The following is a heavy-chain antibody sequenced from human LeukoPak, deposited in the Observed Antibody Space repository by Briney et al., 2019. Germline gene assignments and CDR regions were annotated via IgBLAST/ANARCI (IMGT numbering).Heavy chain of an antibody. CDR3: TTPPNYLDL. J-gene: IGHJ2*01. Sequence: GGSLRLSCAASGFTFTNALMSWVRQAPGKGLEWVGRIKSKIDGGTTDYAAPANGRFTISRDDSKNTLYLQMNSLKTEDTAIYYCTTPPNYLDLWGRGTLVTVSS. CDR2: IKSKIDGGTT. CDR1: GFTFTNAL. V-gene: IGHV3-15*01.